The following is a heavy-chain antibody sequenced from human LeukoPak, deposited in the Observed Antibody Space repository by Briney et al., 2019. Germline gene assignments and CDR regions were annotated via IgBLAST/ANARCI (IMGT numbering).Heavy chain of an antibody. CDR3: ARGQSLRYFTALDY. V-gene: IGHV4-34*01. D-gene: IGHD3-9*01. J-gene: IGHJ4*02. CDR1: GGSSSGYY. CDR2: INHSGST. Sequence: SETLSLTCAVYGGSSSGYYWSWIRQPPGKGLEWIGEINHSGSTNYNPSLKSRVTISVDTSKNQFSLKLSSVTAADTAVYYCARGQSLRYFTALDYWGQGTLVTVSS.